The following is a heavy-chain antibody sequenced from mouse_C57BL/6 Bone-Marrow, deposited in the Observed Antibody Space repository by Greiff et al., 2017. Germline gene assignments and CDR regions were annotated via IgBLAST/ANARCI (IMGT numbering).Heavy chain of an antibody. J-gene: IGHJ3*01. CDR2: INYDGSST. CDR1: GFTFSDYY. Sequence: VESEGGLVQPGSSMKLSCTASGFTFSDYYMAWVRQVPEKGLEWVANINYDGSSTYYLDSLKSRFIISRDNAKNILYLQMSSLKSEDTATYYCARAETAQATCGWFAYWGQGTLVTVSA. D-gene: IGHD3-2*02. CDR3: ARAETAQATCGWFAY. V-gene: IGHV5-16*01.